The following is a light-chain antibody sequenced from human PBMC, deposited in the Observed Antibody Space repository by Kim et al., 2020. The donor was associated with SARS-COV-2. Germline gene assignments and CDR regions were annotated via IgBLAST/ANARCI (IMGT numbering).Light chain of an antibody. CDR3: QQYYSTPPT. Sequence: ATIKCRSSQSVLYSSNNKNYLAWYQQKPGQPPKLLIYWASTRDSGVPDRFSGSGSGTDFTLTISSLEAEDVAVYYCQQYYSTPPTFGQGTKLEI. CDR2: WAS. V-gene: IGKV4-1*01. J-gene: IGKJ2*01. CDR1: QSVLYSSNNKNY.